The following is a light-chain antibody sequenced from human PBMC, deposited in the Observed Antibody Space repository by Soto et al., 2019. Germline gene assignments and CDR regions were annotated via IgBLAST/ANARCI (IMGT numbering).Light chain of an antibody. V-gene: IGKV3D-20*02. CDR1: QSVSSSF. J-gene: IGKJ1*01. Sequence: IAMGQAPNNLFPSPPKCVPLSCRAIQSVSSSFLAWYQQKAGQAPRLLIYGASRRATGIPDRFSGSGSGTDFTLTISRLEPEDFALYYCQQCYNGNQSTFGQGTKVDIK. CDR2: GAS. CDR3: QQCYNGNQST.